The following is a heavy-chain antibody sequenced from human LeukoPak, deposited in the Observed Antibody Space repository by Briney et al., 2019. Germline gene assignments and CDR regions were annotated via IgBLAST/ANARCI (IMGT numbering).Heavy chain of an antibody. CDR1: GFTFSSYW. CDR2: IKQDGSEK. CDR3: ARVPRRVGATVWFDP. D-gene: IGHD1-26*01. Sequence: GGSLRLSCAASGFTFSSYWMSWVRQAPGKGLEWVANIKQDGSEKYYVDSVKGRFTISRDNAKNSLYLQMNCLRAEDTAVYYCARVPRRVGATVWFDPWGQGTLVTVSS. J-gene: IGHJ5*02. V-gene: IGHV3-7*01.